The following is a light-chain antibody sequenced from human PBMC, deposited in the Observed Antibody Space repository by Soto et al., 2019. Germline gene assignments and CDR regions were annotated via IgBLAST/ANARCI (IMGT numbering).Light chain of an antibody. CDR2: GAS. CDR1: QSITTS. CDR3: QQSYSLPRT. Sequence: DVQLTQSPSSLSASIGDTVTISCRSSQSITTSVNWYQQKTGKPPALLIYGASALQIGVPHRFSASGSGTDFTLTITSLQHEDFATYYCQQSYSLPRTSGQGTKVDIK. J-gene: IGKJ1*01. V-gene: IGKV1-39*01.